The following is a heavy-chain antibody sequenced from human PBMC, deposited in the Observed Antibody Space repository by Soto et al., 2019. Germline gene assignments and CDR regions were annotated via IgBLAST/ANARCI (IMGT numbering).Heavy chain of an antibody. CDR3: ASRLYSNYQHQYYYYMDV. Sequence: SETLSLTCTVSGGSISSYYWSWIRQPPGKGLEWIGYIYYSGSTNYNPSLKSRVTISVDTSKNQFSLKLSSVTAADTAVYYCASRLYSNYQHQYYYYMDVWGKGTTVTVSS. V-gene: IGHV4-59*01. J-gene: IGHJ6*03. CDR2: IYYSGST. D-gene: IGHD4-4*01. CDR1: GGSISSYY.